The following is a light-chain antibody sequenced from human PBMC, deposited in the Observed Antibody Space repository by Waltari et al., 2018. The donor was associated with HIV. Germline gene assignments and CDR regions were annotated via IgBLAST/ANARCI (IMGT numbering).Light chain of an antibody. CDR2: EVN. V-gene: IGLV2-23*02. CDR3: CSYAGSSIP. CDR1: SSDVGSYNL. J-gene: IGLJ2*01. Sequence: SVLTQPASVSGTFGQSLTIPCTGTSSDVGSYNLVSWYQHHPGKAPKLIIYEVNKRPSGVSNRFSGSKSGNTASLTVSGLQAEDEADYYCCSYAGSSIPFGGGTKLTVL.